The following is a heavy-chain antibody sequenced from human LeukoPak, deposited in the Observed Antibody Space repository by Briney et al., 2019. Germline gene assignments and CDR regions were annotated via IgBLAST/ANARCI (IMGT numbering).Heavy chain of an antibody. D-gene: IGHD3-3*01. CDR2: ISSSCSYI. V-gene: IGHV3-21*01. CDR3: ARDPDRDYDFWSIPKENPVR. CDR1: GFTFSSYS. Sequence: GGSLRLSCAASGFTFSSYSMNWVRQAPGKELEWVSYISSSCSYIYYADSVKGRFTISRDNAKNSLYLQMNSLRAEDTAVYYCARDPDRDYDFWSIPKENPVRWGQRTLVTVSS. J-gene: IGHJ4*02.